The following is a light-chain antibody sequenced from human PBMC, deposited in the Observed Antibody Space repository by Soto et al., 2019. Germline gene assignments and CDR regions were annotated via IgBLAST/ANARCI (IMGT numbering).Light chain of an antibody. J-gene: IGLJ1*01. CDR3: SSYTSDSTYV. CDR1: SSDVGGYNY. CDR2: DVS. Sequence: QSALTQPASVSGSPGQSITISCTGTSSDVGGYNYVSWYQEHPGKAPKLMIYDVSNRPSGVSNRFSGSKSGNTASLTISGLQAEDEADYYCSSYTSDSTYVFGTGTSDRP. V-gene: IGLV2-14*01.